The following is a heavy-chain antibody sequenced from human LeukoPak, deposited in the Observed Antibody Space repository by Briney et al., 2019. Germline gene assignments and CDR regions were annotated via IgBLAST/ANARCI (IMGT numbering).Heavy chain of an antibody. V-gene: IGHV6-1*01. J-gene: IGHJ4*02. CDR2: TYYSSNWYN. CDR1: GDSVSTNNAG. Sequence: SQTLSLTCAISGDSVSTNNAGWNWIRQSPSRGLEWLGRTYYSSNWYNDYAVSVKSRITINPDTSKNQFSLKLSSVTAADTAVYYCARDQLWFDYWGQGTLVTVSS. CDR3: ARDQLWFDY. D-gene: IGHD5-18*01.